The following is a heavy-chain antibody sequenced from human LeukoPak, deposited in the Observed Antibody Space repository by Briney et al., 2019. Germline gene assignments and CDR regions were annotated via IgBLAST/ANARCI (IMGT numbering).Heavy chain of an antibody. D-gene: IGHD6-13*01. CDR1: GFTFSNYA. CDR3: ARGYSSSWYQFTPYYFDY. V-gene: IGHV3-23*01. J-gene: IGHJ4*02. Sequence: GGSLRLSCAASGFTFSNYAMSWVRQAPGKGLEWVSGISGSGVMTYYADSVKGRFTISRDNAKNSLYLQMNSLRAEDTAVYYCARGYSSSWYQFTPYYFDYWGQGTLVTVSS. CDR2: ISGSGVMT.